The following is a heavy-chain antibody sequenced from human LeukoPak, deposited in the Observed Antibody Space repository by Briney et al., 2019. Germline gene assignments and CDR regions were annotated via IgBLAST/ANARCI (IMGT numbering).Heavy chain of an antibody. CDR3: AVSSRLKPPDY. V-gene: IGHV4-39*01. CDR1: GGSISSSSYY. J-gene: IGHJ4*02. CDR2: IYYSGST. Sequence: SETLSLTRTVSGGSISSSSYYRGWIRQPPGKGLEWIGSIYYSGSTYYNPSLKSRVTISVDTSKNQFSLKLSSVTAADTAVYYCAVSSRLKPPDYWGQGTLVTVSS.